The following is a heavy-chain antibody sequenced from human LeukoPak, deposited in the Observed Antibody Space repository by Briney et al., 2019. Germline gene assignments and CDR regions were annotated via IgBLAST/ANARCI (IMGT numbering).Heavy chain of an antibody. CDR3: NAGFLGIAAAGRIWFDP. CDR1: GFTFSDYY. Sequence: GGSLRLSCAASGFTFSDYYMSWIRQAPGKGLEWVSYISSSGSTIYYADSVKGRFTISRDNAKNSLYLQMNSLRAEDMAVYYCNAGFLGIAAAGRIWFDPWGQGTLVTVSS. D-gene: IGHD6-13*01. V-gene: IGHV3-11*01. J-gene: IGHJ5*02. CDR2: ISSSGSTI.